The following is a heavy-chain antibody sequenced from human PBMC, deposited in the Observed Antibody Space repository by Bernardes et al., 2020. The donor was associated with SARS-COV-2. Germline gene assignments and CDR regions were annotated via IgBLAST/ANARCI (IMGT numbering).Heavy chain of an antibody. V-gene: IGHV4-4*07. CDR3: ARDGATVTTFYYYYYGMDV. D-gene: IGHD4-17*01. CDR1: GGSISSYY. Sequence: SATLSLTCTVSGGSISSYYWSWIRQPAGKGLEWIGRIYTSGSTNYNPSLKSRVTMSVDTSKNQFSLKLSSVTAADTAVYYCARDGATVTTFYYYYYGMDVWGQGTTVTVSS. J-gene: IGHJ6*02. CDR2: IYTSGST.